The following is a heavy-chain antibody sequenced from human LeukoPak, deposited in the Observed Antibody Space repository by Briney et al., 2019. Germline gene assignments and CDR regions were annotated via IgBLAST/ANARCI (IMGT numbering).Heavy chain of an antibody. J-gene: IGHJ5*02. V-gene: IGHV3-33*08. CDR1: GFTFSSYG. CDR2: IWYDGSNK. D-gene: IGHD6-6*01. CDR3: ARDPTSSSAAAGTNWFDP. Sequence: GGSLRLSCAASGFTFSSYGMHWVRQAPGKGLEWVAVIWYDGSNKYYADSVKGRFTISRDNAKNTLYLQMNSLRAEDTAVYYCARDPTSSSAAAGTNWFDPWGQGTLVTVSS.